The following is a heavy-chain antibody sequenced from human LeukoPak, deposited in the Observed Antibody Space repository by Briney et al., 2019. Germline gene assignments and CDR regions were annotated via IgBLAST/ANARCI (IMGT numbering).Heavy chain of an antibody. D-gene: IGHD4-17*01. V-gene: IGHV3-21*04. J-gene: IGHJ5*02. CDR3: ARAADYYGDYVPWFDP. Sequence: GGSRRLSWEASGFTFSSFGMNWVRQAPGKGLEWVSPISSSSSYIYYADSLKGRFTISRDNAKNSLFLQINSLRAEDTAVYYCARAADYYGDYVPWFDPWGQGTLVTVSS. CDR2: ISSSSSYI. CDR1: GFTFSSFG.